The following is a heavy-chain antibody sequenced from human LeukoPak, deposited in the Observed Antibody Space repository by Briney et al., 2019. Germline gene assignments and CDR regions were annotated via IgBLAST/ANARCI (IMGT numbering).Heavy chain of an antibody. V-gene: IGHV4-39*01. CDR2: IFHSGST. J-gene: IGHJ5*02. Sequence: PAETLSLTCTVSGGSIISIGFFWGWIRQPPGKGLEWIGTIFHSGSTYYNASLKSRVTMSVDTSKNQFSLKLSSVTAADTAVYYCARRSTAGEWFDPWGQGTLVTVSS. CDR3: ARRSTAGEWFDP. D-gene: IGHD3-16*01. CDR1: GGSIISIGFF.